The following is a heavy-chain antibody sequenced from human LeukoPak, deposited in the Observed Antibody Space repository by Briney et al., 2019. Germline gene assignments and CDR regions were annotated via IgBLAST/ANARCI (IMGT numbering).Heavy chain of an antibody. CDR2: ITSDGSRT. D-gene: IGHD1-14*01. J-gene: IGHJ4*02. CDR3: AKGNTITPDY. CDR1: GFTFSNYP. Sequence: RPGGSLRLSCAASGFTFSNYPMNWVRQAPGKGLEWVSAITSDGSRTYNADSVKGRFTISRDNSKNTLYLQKNGLRADDTAVYYCAKGNTITPDYWGQGTLVTVSS. V-gene: IGHV3-23*01.